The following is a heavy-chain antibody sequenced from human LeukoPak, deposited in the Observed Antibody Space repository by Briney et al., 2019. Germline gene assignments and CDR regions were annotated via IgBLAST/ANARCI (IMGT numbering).Heavy chain of an antibody. CDR1: GYTFTSYG. Sequence: ASVKVSCKASGYTFTSYGISWVRQAPGQGLEWMGWISAYNGNTNYAQKLQGRVTMTTDTSTSTAYMELRSLRPDDTAVYYCARNNYYDSSGYPDYWGQGTLVTVSS. CDR2: ISAYNGNT. D-gene: IGHD3-22*01. J-gene: IGHJ4*02. CDR3: ARNNYYDSSGYPDY. V-gene: IGHV1-18*01.